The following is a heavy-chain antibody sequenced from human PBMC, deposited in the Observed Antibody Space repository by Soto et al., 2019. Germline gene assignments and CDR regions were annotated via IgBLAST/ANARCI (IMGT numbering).Heavy chain of an antibody. CDR2: ISSSSSYI. CDR1: GFTFSSYS. Sequence: ESGGGLVKPGGSLRLSCAASGFTFSSYSMNWVRQAPGKGLEWVSSISSSSSYIYYADSVKGRFTISRDNAKNSLYLQMNSLRAEDTAVYYCAREGDGYNFGNWYFDLWGRGTLVTVSS. D-gene: IGHD5-12*01. V-gene: IGHV3-21*01. J-gene: IGHJ2*01. CDR3: AREGDGYNFGNWYFDL.